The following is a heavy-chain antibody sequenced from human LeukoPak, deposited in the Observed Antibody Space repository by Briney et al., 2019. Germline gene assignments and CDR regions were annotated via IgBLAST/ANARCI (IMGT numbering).Heavy chain of an antibody. CDR3: ARRPYCSGSSCYWFDP. D-gene: IGHD2-15*01. J-gene: IGHJ5*02. V-gene: IGHV4-34*01. CDR1: GGSFSGYY. Sequence: SETLSLTCAVYGGSFSGYYWSWIRQPPGKGLEWIGSIYYSGSTFHNPSLRSRVTISVDTSKNQFSLKLSSVTAADTAVYYCARRPYCSGSSCYWFDPWGQGTLVTVSS. CDR2: IYYSGST.